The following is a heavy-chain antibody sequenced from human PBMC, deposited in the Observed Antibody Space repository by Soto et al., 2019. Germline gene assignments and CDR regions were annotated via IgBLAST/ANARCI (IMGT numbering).Heavy chain of an antibody. V-gene: IGHV1-46*01. CDR2: INPSGGST. D-gene: IGHD4-17*01. J-gene: IGHJ6*02. CDR3: ARDVTVTPPAFPSTHYYYGMDV. CDR1: GYTFTRYY. Sequence: GASVKVSCKASGYTFTRYYMHWVRQAPGRGLERMGIINPSGGSTSYAQKFQGRVTMTRDTSTSTVYMELSSLRSEDTAVYYCARDVTVTPPAFPSTHYYYGMDVCGQGTTVTLSS.